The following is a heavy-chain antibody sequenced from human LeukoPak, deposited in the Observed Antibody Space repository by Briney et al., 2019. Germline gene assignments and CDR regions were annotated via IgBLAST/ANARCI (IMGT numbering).Heavy chain of an antibody. J-gene: IGHJ4*02. CDR1: GFTFDDYA. V-gene: IGHV3-9*01. CDR3: AKDPSDTAMVTGYFDY. Sequence: GGSLRLSCAASGFTFDDYAMHWVRQAPGKGLEWVSGISWNSGSIGYADSVKGRFTISRDNAKNSLYLQMNSLRAEDTALYYCAKDPSDTAMVTGYFDYWGQGTLVTVSS. D-gene: IGHD5-18*01. CDR2: ISWNSGSI.